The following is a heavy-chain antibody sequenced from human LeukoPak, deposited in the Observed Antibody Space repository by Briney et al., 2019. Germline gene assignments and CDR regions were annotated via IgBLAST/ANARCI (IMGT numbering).Heavy chain of an antibody. CDR2: INPNSGGT. CDR1: GYTFTGYY. D-gene: IGHD4-17*01. CDR3: ARDRGHDYGDYAVGSWFDP. J-gene: IGHJ5*02. V-gene: IGHV1-2*06. Sequence: GASVKVSCKASGYTFTGYYMHWVRQAPGQGLEWMGRINPNSGGTNYAQKFQGRVTMTRDTSTSTAYMELRSLRSDDTAVYYCARDRGHDYGDYAVGSWFDPWGQGTLVTVSS.